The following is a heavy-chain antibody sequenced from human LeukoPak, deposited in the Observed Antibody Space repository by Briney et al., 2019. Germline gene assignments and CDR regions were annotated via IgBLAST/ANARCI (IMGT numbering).Heavy chain of an antibody. CDR3: ARDGSKYSSSSYYYYMDV. CDR1: GFTFSSYS. V-gene: IGHV3-48*01. J-gene: IGHJ6*03. D-gene: IGHD6-6*01. CDR2: ISSSSSAI. Sequence: GGSLRLSCAASGFTFSSYSMNWVRQAPGKGLEWVSYISSSSSAIYYADSVKGRFTISRDNAKNSLYLQMNSLRAEDTAVYYCARDGSKYSSSSYYYYMDVWGKGTTVTVSS.